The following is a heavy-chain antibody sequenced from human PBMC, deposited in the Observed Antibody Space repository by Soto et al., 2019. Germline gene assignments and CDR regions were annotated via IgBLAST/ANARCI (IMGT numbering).Heavy chain of an antibody. CDR1: GFTFSSYA. CDR2: ISGSGGST. D-gene: IGHD4-4*01. Sequence: GGSLRLSCAASGFTFSSYAMSWVRQAPGKGLEWVSAISGSGGSTYYADSGKGRFTISRDNSKNTLYLKRNSLRAEDTAVYYCAKDQFKGYGPKWGDYSNPYYYYGMDVWGQGTTVTVSS. CDR3: AKDQFKGYGPKWGDYSNPYYYYGMDV. V-gene: IGHV3-23*01. J-gene: IGHJ6*02.